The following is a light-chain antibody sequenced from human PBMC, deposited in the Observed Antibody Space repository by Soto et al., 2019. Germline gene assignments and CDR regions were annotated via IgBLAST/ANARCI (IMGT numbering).Light chain of an antibody. J-gene: IGKJ5*01. Sequence: AIHVTQSPSSLSASVGDRVTITCLASQDIRNELSWYQQKPGKAPKFLIFAASNLQSGVPSRFSGSGSGTDFTLTISSLEPEDFAVYYCQQHGTSPITFGQGTRLEIK. CDR2: AAS. CDR3: QQHGTSPIT. CDR1: QDIRNE. V-gene: IGKV1-6*01.